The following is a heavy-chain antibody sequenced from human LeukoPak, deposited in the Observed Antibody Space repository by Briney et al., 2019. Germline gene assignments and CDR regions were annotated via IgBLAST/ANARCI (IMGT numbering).Heavy chain of an antibody. Sequence: ASVKVSCKASGGTLSTHAVSWVRQAPGQGLEWMGGIILISPTANYAQKFQDRVTITMDQYTTYMELSSLRSDDTAAYYCATGRVSDTTLVSWFDTWGQGTLVTVSS. CDR1: GGTLSTHA. D-gene: IGHD5-18*01. CDR3: ATGRVSDTTLVSWFDT. CDR2: IILISPTA. V-gene: IGHV1-69*05. J-gene: IGHJ5*02.